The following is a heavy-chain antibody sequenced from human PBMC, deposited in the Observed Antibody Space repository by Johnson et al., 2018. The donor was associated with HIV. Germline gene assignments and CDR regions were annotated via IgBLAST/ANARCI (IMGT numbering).Heavy chain of an antibody. Sequence: VQLVESGGGVVQPGRSLRLSCAVSGFTVINNYMTWVRQAPGKGLEWVSIIYSRDTTYYADSVKGRFTISRDNSKNTLYLQMNSLRAGDTAVYYCARGLGYSSTWYLNDAFDIWGQGTLVTVSS. V-gene: IGHV3-66*01. CDR1: GFTVINNY. J-gene: IGHJ3*02. D-gene: IGHD6-13*01. CDR2: IYSRDTT. CDR3: ARGLGYSSTWYLNDAFDI.